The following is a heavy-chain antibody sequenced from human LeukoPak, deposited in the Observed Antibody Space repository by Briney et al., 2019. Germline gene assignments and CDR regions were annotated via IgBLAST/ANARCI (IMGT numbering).Heavy chain of an antibody. D-gene: IGHD4-17*01. V-gene: IGHV4-34*01. CDR2: INHSGST. CDR1: GGSFSGYY. J-gene: IGHJ4*02. Sequence: SETLSLTCAVYGGSFSGYYWSWIRQPPGKGLEWIGEINHSGSTNYNPSLKSRATISVDTSKNQFSLKLSSVTAADTAVYYCAREDGDSPQYYWGQGTLVTVSS. CDR3: AREDGDSPQYY.